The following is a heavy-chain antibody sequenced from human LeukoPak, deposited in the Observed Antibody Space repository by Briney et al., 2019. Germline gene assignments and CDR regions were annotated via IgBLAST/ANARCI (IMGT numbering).Heavy chain of an antibody. D-gene: IGHD6-19*01. CDR2: ISGSGGST. J-gene: IGHJ4*02. Sequence: GGSLRLSCAASGFTFSSYAMSWVRQAPGKGLEWVSAISGSGGSTYYADSVKGRFTISRDNAKNTLYLQMNSLRAEDTAVYYCARGYSSGLHFDYWGQGTLVTVSS. CDR3: ARGYSSGLHFDY. CDR1: GFTFSSYA. V-gene: IGHV3-23*01.